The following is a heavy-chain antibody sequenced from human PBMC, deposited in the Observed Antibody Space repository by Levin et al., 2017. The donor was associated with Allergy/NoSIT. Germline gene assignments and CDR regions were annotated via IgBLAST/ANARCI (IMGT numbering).Heavy chain of an antibody. CDR1: GFTFSSYW. V-gene: IGHV3-7*01. CDR2: IKQDGSEK. Sequence: GGSLRLSCAASGFTFSSYWMSWVRQAPVKGLEWVANIKQDGSEKYYVDSVKGRFTISRDNAKNSLYLQMNSLRAEDTAVYYCLKSRDGYNGDYWGQGTLVTVSS. D-gene: IGHD5-24*01. J-gene: IGHJ4*02. CDR3: LKSRDGYNGDY.